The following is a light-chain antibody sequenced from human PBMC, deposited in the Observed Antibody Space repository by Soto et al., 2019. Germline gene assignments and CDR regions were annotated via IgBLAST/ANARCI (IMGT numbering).Light chain of an antibody. V-gene: IGKV1-5*03. CDR2: KAS. CDR1: QSISSW. Sequence: DLQMTQSPSTLSASVGDRVTITCRASQSISSWLAWYQQKPGKAPKLLIYKASSLESGVPSRFSGSGSGTEFTLTIRSLQPDDFATYYCQQYNSYPLTVGQGTNVELK. CDR3: QQYNSYPLT. J-gene: IGKJ1*01.